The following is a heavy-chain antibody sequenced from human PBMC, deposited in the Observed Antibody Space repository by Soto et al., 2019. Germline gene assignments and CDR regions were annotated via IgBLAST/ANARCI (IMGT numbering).Heavy chain of an antibody. D-gene: IGHD3-10*01. J-gene: IGHJ1*01. CDR2: ISGSGGST. CDR3: AKDPANVNPSGVVQH. V-gene: IGHV3-23*01. Sequence: GESLRLSCAASGFTFSSYAMSWVRQAPGKGLEWVSAISGSGGSTYYADSVKGRFTISRDNSKNTLYLQMNSLRAEDTAVYYCAKDPANVNPSGVVQHWGQGTLVTVSS. CDR1: GFTFSSYA.